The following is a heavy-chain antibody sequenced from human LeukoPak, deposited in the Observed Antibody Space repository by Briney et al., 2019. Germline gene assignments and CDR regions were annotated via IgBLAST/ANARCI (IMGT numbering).Heavy chain of an antibody. D-gene: IGHD3-10*01. V-gene: IGHV1-2*02. Sequence: SVKVSCKASGYTFTGYYMHWVRQAPGQGLEWMGWINPNSGGTNYAQKFQGRVTMTRDTSISTAYMELSRLRSDDTAVYYCARAVIRGSYYYYMDVWGKGTTVTVSS. CDR2: INPNSGGT. CDR1: GYTFTGYY. CDR3: ARAVIRGSYYYYMDV. J-gene: IGHJ6*03.